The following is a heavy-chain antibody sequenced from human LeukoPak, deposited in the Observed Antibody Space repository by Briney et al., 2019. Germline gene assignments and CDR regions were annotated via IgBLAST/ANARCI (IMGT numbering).Heavy chain of an antibody. J-gene: IGHJ4*02. V-gene: IGHV3-23*01. D-gene: IGHD5-24*01. CDR3: AKGRDGYIVFDC. CDR2: VNGNGGST. CDR1: GFSFSTYA. Sequence: GGSLRLSCAASGFSFSTYAMSWVRQAPGKGLEWVSGVNGNGGSTSYADSVKGRFTIFRDNSKNTVYLQMNSLRVEDTAVYYCAKGRDGYIVFDCWGQGTLVTVSS.